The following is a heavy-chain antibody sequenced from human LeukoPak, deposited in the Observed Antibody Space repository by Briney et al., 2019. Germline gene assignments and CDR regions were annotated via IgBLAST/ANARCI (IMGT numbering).Heavy chain of an antibody. V-gene: IGHV3-74*01. D-gene: IGHD2-21*02. Sequence: GGSLRLSCAASGFTLSAYEMHWVRQAPGKGLVWVSRNNSDGSRTGYADSVKGRFTISRDNAKNTLYLQMNSLRAEDTAIYYCARELPREVTLDYWGQGTLVTVSS. J-gene: IGHJ4*02. CDR2: NNSDGSRT. CDR3: ARELPREVTLDY. CDR1: GFTLSAYE.